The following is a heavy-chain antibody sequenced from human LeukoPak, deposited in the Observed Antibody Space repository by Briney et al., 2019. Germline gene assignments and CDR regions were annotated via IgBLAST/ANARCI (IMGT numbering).Heavy chain of an antibody. Sequence: SETLSLTCTVSGGSISSSSYYRGWIRQPPGKGLEWIGSIYYGGSSYYNPSLKSRVSISVGTSNNQFSLKVNSVTAADTAVYYCARDAGHQLSRRNYYAMDVWGQGTTVTVSS. CDR1: GGSISSSSYY. V-gene: IGHV4-39*07. CDR2: IYYGGSS. CDR3: ARDAGHQLSRRNYYAMDV. J-gene: IGHJ6*02. D-gene: IGHD2-2*01.